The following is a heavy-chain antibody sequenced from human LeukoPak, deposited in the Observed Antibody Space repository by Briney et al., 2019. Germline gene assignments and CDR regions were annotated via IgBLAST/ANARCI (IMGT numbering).Heavy chain of an antibody. V-gene: IGHV3-21*01. D-gene: IGHD2-8*02. CDR1: GFTFSSYS. CDR2: ISSSSSYI. Sequence: SGGSLRLSCAASGFTFSSYSMNWVRQAPGKGLEWVSSISSSSSYIYYADSVKGRFTISRDNAKNSLYLQMNSLRAEDTAVYYCAKLIQYWDNWFDPWGQGTLVTVSS. CDR3: AKLIQYWDNWFDP. J-gene: IGHJ5*02.